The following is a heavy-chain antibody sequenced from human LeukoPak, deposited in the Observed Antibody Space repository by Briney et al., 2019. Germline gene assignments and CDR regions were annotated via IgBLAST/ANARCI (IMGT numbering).Heavy chain of an antibody. D-gene: IGHD6-19*01. CDR1: GFTFSSYA. CDR3: AKGAMAVAATGRLDY. V-gene: IGHV3-23*01. J-gene: IGHJ4*02. CDR2: ISGSGSNT. Sequence: GGSLGLSCAASGFTFSSYAMSWVRQAPGKGLEWISTISGSGSNTYYADSVKGRFTISRDTSKNTLYLQMNSLRAEDAAVYYCAKGAMAVAATGRLDYWGPGTLVTVSS.